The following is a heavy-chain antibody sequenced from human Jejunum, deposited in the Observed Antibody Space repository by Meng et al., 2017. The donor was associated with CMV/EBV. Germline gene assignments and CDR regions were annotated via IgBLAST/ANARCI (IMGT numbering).Heavy chain of an antibody. CDR3: ARASHYAMDV. CDR2: IWSDVTNK. Sequence: QVQVVESGGGVVQPGRSLRLSCATSGFTFTNYAMYWVRQAPDKGLEWVAIIWSDVTNKELAQSVKGRFTVSRDNSNNTLSLQMNSLRAEDTAVYYCARASHYAMDVWGQGTTVTVSS. V-gene: IGHV3-33*01. J-gene: IGHJ6*02. CDR1: GFTFTNYA.